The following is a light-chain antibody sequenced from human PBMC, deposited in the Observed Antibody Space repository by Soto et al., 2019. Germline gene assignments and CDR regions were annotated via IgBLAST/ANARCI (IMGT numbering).Light chain of an antibody. CDR3: SSNAGSSPSVV. CDR2: EGN. J-gene: IGLJ2*01. CDR1: SSDFGNYNL. V-gene: IGLV2-23*01. Sequence: QSVLTQPASVSGSPGQSITISCTGTSSDFGNYNLVSWYQHHPGKAPKLIIYEGNRRPSGVSNRFSGSKSGSTASLTISGLQAEDEADYYCSSNAGSSPSVVFGGGTQLTVL.